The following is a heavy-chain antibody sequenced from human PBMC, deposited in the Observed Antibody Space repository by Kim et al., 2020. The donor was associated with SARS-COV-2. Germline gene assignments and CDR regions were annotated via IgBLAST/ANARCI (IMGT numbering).Heavy chain of an antibody. CDR1: GGSFSGYY. CDR2: INHSGST. D-gene: IGHD1-1*01. Sequence: SETLSLTCAVYGGSFSGYYWSWIRQPPGKGLEWIGEINHSGSTNYNPSLKSRVTISVDTSKNQFSLKLSSVTAADTAVYYCARGKYDSSRAFDIWGQGTMVTVSS. CDR3: ARGKYDSSRAFDI. J-gene: IGHJ3*02. V-gene: IGHV4-34*01.